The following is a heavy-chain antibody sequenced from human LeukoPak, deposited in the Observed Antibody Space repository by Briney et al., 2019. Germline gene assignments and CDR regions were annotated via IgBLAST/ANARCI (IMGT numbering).Heavy chain of an antibody. V-gene: IGHV4-34*01. CDR1: GGSFSGYY. D-gene: IGHD3-22*01. CDR3: ASTYYDSSGYYYGTNWFDP. J-gene: IGHJ5*02. CDR2: INHSGST. Sequence: SETLSLTCAVYGGSFSGYYWSWIRQPPGKGLEWIGEINHSGSTNYNPSLKSRVTISVDTSKNQFSLKLSSVTAADTAVYYCASTYYDSSGYYYGTNWFDPWGQGTLVTVSS.